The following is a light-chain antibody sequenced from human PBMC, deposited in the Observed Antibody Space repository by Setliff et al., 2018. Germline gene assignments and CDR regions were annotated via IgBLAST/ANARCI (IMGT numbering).Light chain of an antibody. CDR1: SSDVGAYSH. CDR3: VSYTTIRTYV. CDR2: EVS. Sequence: QSALTQPASVSGSPGQSITISCAGTSSDVGAYSHVSWYQQYPGKAPKLMISEVSNRPSGVSYRFSGSKSGNTASLTISGLQAEDEADYYCVSYTTIRTYVFGTGTRSPS. J-gene: IGLJ1*01. V-gene: IGLV2-14*01.